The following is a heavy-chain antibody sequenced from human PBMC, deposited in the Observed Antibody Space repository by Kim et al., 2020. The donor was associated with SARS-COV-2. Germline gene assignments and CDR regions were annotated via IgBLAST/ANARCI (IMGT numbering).Heavy chain of an antibody. J-gene: IGHJ4*02. CDR1: GGSISSYY. D-gene: IGHD3-22*01. Sequence: SETLSLTCTVSGGSISSYYWSWIRQPPGKGLEWIGYIYYSGSTNYNPSLKSRVTISVDTSKNQFSLKLSSVTAADTAVYYCARGAGPLDYDSSGYWGQGTLVTVSS. CDR3: ARGAGPLDYDSSGY. V-gene: IGHV4-59*01. CDR2: IYYSGST.